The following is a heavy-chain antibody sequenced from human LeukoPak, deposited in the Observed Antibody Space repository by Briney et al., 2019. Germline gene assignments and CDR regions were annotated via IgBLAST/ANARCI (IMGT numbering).Heavy chain of an antibody. CDR2: INGDGSST. Sequence: GGSLRLSCAASGFTFSSYWMHWVRQAPGKGLVWVPRINGDGSSTSYADSVKGRFTIPRDNAKNTLYLQMNSLRAEDTAVYYCARDTYSGSYYRGILDYWGQGTLVTVSS. CDR3: ARDTYSGSYYRGILDY. D-gene: IGHD1-26*01. CDR1: GFTFSSYW. J-gene: IGHJ4*02. V-gene: IGHV3-74*01.